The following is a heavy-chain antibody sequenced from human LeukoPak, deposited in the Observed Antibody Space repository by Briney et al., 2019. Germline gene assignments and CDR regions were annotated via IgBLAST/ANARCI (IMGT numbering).Heavy chain of an antibody. D-gene: IGHD3-16*02. CDR1: GFTFSAYW. CDR2: IKQDGSDK. CDR3: TRDYRGKDV. Sequence: GGSLRLSCAASGFTFSAYWMSWVRQAPGKGLEWEANIKQDGSDKFYADSMKGRFTISRDNAKNSVYLQMDSLRVEDTAVYYCTRDYRGKDVWGRGTTVTVSS. J-gene: IGHJ6*02. V-gene: IGHV3-7*01.